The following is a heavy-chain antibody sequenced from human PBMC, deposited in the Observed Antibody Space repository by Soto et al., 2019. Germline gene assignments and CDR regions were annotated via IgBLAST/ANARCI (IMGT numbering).Heavy chain of an antibody. D-gene: IGHD3-22*01. CDR1: GGTFSSYA. V-gene: IGHV1-69*01. CDR3: ARDYYDSSGYHDFDY. CDR2: IIPIFGTA. J-gene: IGHJ4*02. Sequence: HVQLVQSGAEVKKPGSSVKVSCKASGGTFSSYAISWVRQAPGQGLEWMGGIIPIFGTANYAQKFQGRVTITADESTSTAYLELSSLSYEETAVYYCARDYYDSSGYHDFDYWGQETLVTVSS.